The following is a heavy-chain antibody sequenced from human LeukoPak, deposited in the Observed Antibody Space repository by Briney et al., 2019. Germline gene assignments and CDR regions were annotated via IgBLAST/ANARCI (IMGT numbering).Heavy chain of an antibody. CDR3: AKDRRYSGYGIFDY. Sequence: GGSLRLSCAAAGFTFSNYGIHWVRQAPGKGLEWVAFIGHDGSKEYYADSVEGRFTISRDSSKNTVYLQMSSLRADDTALYYCAKDRRYSGYGIFDYWGQGTLVTVSS. V-gene: IGHV3-30*02. CDR1: GFTFSNYG. J-gene: IGHJ4*02. CDR2: IGHDGSKE. D-gene: IGHD5-12*01.